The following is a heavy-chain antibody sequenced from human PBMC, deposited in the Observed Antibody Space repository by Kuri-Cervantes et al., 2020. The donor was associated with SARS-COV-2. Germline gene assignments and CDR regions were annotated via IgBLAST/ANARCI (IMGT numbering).Heavy chain of an antibody. Sequence: GESLKISCAASGFTFSSYSMNWVRQAPGKGLEWVSYIGSSSSTIYYADSVKGRFTISRDNAKNSLYLQMNSLRDEDTAVYYCARDVSSSWYRVQYYFDYWGQGTLVTVSS. V-gene: IGHV3-48*02. CDR3: ARDVSSSWYRVQYYFDY. D-gene: IGHD6-13*01. CDR2: IGSSSSTI. CDR1: GFTFSSYS. J-gene: IGHJ4*02.